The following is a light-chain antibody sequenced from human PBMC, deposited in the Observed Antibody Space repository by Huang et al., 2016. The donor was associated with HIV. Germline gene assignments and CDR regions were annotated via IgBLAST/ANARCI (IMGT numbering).Light chain of an antibody. CDR1: QDIRSS. J-gene: IGKJ5*01. CDR2: AAS. V-gene: IGKV1-NL1*01. Sequence: DIQMTQSPSSLSASVGDRVTITCRASQDIRSSLALYQQKPGKAPKLLLLAASRLESGVTSRFSGSGSGTDYTLTISSLQPEDFATYYCQQYYTTPRDTFGQGTRLAIK. CDR3: QQYYTTPRDT.